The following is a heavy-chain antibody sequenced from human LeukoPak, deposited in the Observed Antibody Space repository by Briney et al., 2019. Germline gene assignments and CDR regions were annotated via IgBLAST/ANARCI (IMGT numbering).Heavy chain of an antibody. V-gene: IGHV1-18*01. CDR2: ISAYNGNT. J-gene: IGHJ4*02. D-gene: IGHD3-9*01. Sequence: VASVKVSCKASGYTFTSYGISWVRQAPGQGLEWMGWISAYNGNTNYAQKLQGRVTMTTDTSTSTAYMELRSLRSDDTAVYYCARVPYYDILTGYYDPPDYWGQGTLVTVSS. CDR3: ARVPYYDILTGYYDPPDY. CDR1: GYTFTSYG.